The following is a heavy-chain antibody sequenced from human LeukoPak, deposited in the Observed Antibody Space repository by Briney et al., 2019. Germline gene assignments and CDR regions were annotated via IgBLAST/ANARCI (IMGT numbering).Heavy chain of an antibody. V-gene: IGHV4-39*01. Sequence: PSETLSLTCTVSGGSISDISYYWGWIRQPPGKGLEWIGSLYYKGNTFYNPSLKSRLTISVDTSKNQFSLELTSVTAVDTAVYYCARLHGDYESYFEVWGGGALVTVSS. J-gene: IGHJ2*01. CDR3: ARLHGDYESYFEV. CDR1: GGSISDISYY. D-gene: IGHD4-17*01. CDR2: LYYKGNT.